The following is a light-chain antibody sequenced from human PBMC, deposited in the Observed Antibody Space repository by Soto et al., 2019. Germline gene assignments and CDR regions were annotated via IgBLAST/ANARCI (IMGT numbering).Light chain of an antibody. CDR2: GNS. Sequence: QSVLTQPPSVSGAPGQRVTISCTGSSSNIGAGYDVHWYQQLPGTAPKLLIYGNSNRPSGVPDRFSGSKSGTSASLAITGLQAEDEADYYCQPYDSGLSGYVFGTGTKVTVL. V-gene: IGLV1-40*01. J-gene: IGLJ1*01. CDR1: SSNIGAGYD. CDR3: QPYDSGLSGYV.